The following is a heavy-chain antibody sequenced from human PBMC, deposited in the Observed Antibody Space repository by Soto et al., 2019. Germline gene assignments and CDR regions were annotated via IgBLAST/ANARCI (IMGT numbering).Heavy chain of an antibody. CDR2: ISGSGGST. D-gene: IGHD6-13*01. J-gene: IGHJ4*02. CDR1: GFTFSSYA. CDR3: AKPPIIAAAGYYYFDY. V-gene: IGHV3-23*01. Sequence: GGSLRLSCAASGFTFSSYAMSRVRQAPGKGLEWVSAISGSGGSTYYADSVKGRFTISRDNSKNTLYLQMNSLRAEDTAVYYCAKPPIIAAAGYYYFDYWGQGTLVTVSS.